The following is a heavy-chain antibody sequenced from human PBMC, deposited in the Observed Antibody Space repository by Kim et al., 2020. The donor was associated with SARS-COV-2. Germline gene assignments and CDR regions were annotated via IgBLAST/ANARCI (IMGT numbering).Heavy chain of an antibody. Sequence: SETLSLTCTVSGGSISSYYWSWIRQPPGKGLEWIGYIYYSGSTNYNPSLKSRVTISVDTSKNQFSLKLSSVTAADTAVYYCASSGYPGNYFDYWGQGTLVTVSS. CDR1: GGSISSYY. J-gene: IGHJ4*02. CDR2: IYYSGST. D-gene: IGHD3-10*01. CDR3: ASSGYPGNYFDY. V-gene: IGHV4-59*01.